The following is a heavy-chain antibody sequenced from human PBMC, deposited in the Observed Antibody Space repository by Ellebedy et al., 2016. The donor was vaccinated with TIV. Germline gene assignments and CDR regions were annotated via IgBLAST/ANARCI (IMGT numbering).Heavy chain of an antibody. J-gene: IGHJ4*02. V-gene: IGHV3-7*01. Sequence: GESLKISCAASGFTFGRYWMSWVRQAPGKGLEWVANIKQDGSEKNYVDSVKGRLAISRDNARSSLYLQMNSLSAEDTAVYYCGRGQTTFEYWGQGTLVTVSS. CDR3: GRGQTTFEY. CDR2: IKQDGSEK. D-gene: IGHD4-11*01. CDR1: GFTFGRYW.